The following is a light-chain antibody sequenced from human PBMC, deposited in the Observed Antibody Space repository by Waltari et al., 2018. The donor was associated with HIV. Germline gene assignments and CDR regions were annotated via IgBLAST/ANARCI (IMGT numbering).Light chain of an antibody. CDR2: RAS. CDR3: QQYSTHYG. Sequence: DVQMTQSPSNLSASVGATVVITCRSSQNIENWLAWYLQKPGRAPKLLLSRASILESGVSSRFTGSGSGTEFTLTIRSLQPDDVGTYYCQQYSTHYGFGQGT. V-gene: IGKV1-5*03. J-gene: IGKJ2*01. CDR1: QNIENW.